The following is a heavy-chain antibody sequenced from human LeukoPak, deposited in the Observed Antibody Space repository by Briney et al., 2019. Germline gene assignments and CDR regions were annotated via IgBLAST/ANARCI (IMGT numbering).Heavy chain of an antibody. D-gene: IGHD3-10*01. CDR1: GYSFSNHW. CDR3: ARHGCFGSGSCYFDY. CDR2: IYPGDSDT. J-gene: IGHJ4*02. V-gene: IGHV5-51*01. Sequence: GESLKLSCKGSGYSFSNHWIGWVRQKPGKGPEWMALIYPGDSDTKYSSSFQGQVTVSADKSTSTAYLRWRSLKASDTATYYCARHGCFGSGSCYFDYWGQGVLVTVSS.